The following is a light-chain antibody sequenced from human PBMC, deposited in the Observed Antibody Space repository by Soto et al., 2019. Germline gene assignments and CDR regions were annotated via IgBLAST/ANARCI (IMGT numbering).Light chain of an antibody. J-gene: IGKJ4*01. CDR3: QQYLSAPLT. Sequence: DIVMTQSPDSLAVSLGERATINCKSSQSVLYSSNNNNYLAWYQQKPGQPPRLLIYWASTRKSGVPDRFSGSGSGTDFTLTISRLQAEDVAVYFCQQYLSAPLTFGGGTKVEIK. V-gene: IGKV4-1*01. CDR2: WAS. CDR1: QSVLYSSNNNNY.